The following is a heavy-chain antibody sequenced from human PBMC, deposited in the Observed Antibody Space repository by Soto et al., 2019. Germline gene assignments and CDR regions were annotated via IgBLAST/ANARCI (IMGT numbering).Heavy chain of an antibody. J-gene: IGHJ4*02. CDR1: GGSINTFY. CDR2: IFPSVNT. Sequence: PSETLSLTCTVSGGSINTFYWSWVRQPAGKGLEWIGRIFPSVNTSFNPSLESRVAMSVDTSKNHFSLNLSSVTAADMAVYYCAREGSYSAYNFAHGIQLWSFDFWGQGALVTVSS. CDR3: AREGSYSAYNFAHGIQLWSFDF. D-gene: IGHD5-12*01. V-gene: IGHV4-4*07.